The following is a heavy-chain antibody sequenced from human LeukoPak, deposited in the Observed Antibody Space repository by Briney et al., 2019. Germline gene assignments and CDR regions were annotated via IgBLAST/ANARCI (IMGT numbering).Heavy chain of an antibody. CDR3: ATAGYSGYVFGLPVY. D-gene: IGHD5-12*01. CDR1: GGTFSSYA. CDR2: IIPIFGTA. Sequence: SVKVSCKASGGTFSSYAISWVRQAPGQGLEWMGGIIPIFGTANYAQKFQGRVTITADESTSTAYMELSSLRSEDTAVYHCATAGYSGYVFGLPVYWGQGTLVTVSS. J-gene: IGHJ4*02. V-gene: IGHV1-69*01.